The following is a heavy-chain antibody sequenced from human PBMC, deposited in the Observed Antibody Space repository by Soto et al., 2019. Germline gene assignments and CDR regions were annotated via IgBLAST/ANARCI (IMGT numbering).Heavy chain of an antibody. CDR1: GYTFTSYD. CDR2: MNPNSGNT. J-gene: IGHJ6*02. V-gene: IGHV1-8*01. D-gene: IGHD4-4*01. Sequence: ASVKVSCKASGYTFTSYDINWVRQATGQGLEWMGWMNPNSGNTGYAQKLQGRVTMTRNTSISTAYMELSSLRSEDTAVYYCARFSATVTTLVGMDVWGQGTTVTVSS. CDR3: ARFSATVTTLVGMDV.